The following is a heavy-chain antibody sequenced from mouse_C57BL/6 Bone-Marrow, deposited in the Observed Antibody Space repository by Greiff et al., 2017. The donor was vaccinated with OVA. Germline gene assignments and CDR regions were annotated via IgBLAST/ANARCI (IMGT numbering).Heavy chain of an antibody. Sequence: VQLQQSGAELARPGASVKLSCKASGYTFTSYGISWVKQRTGQGLEWIGEIYPRSGNTYYNEKFKGKATLTADKSSSTAYMELRSLTSEDSAVYFCARSDYYSNYLYYFDYWGQGTTLTVSS. D-gene: IGHD2-5*01. V-gene: IGHV1-81*01. CDR3: ARSDYYSNYLYYFDY. CDR2: IYPRSGNT. CDR1: GYTFTSYG. J-gene: IGHJ2*01.